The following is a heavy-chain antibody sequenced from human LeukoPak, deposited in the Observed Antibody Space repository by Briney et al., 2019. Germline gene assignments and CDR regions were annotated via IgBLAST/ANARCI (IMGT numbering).Heavy chain of an antibody. J-gene: IGHJ4*02. CDR3: AGDRREYSSGSDY. CDR2: ISSSSSYI. V-gene: IGHV3-21*01. CDR1: GFTFSSYS. D-gene: IGHD6-19*01. Sequence: GGSLRLSCAASGFTFSSYSMNWVRQAPGKGLEWVSSISSSSSYIYYADSVKGRFTISRDNAKNSLYLQMNSLRAEDTAVYYCAGDRREYSSGSDYWGQGTLVAVSS.